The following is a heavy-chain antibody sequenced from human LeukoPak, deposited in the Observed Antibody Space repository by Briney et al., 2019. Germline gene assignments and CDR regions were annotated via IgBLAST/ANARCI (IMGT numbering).Heavy chain of an antibody. V-gene: IGHV1-18*01. CDR2: ISAYNGNT. Sequence: GASVKVSCKASGYTFTSYGISWVRQAPGQGLEWMGWISAYNGNTNYAHKLQGRVTMTTDTSTSTAYMELRSLRSDDTAVYYCAREYSSTLYYYYYGMDVWGQGTTVTVSS. J-gene: IGHJ6*02. CDR1: GYTFTSYG. D-gene: IGHD6-13*01. CDR3: AREYSSTLYYYYYGMDV.